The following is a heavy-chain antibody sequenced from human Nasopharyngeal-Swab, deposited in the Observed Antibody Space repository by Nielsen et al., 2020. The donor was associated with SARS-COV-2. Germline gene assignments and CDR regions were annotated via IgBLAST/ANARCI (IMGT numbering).Heavy chain of an antibody. V-gene: IGHV3-23*01. CDR1: GFTFSSYA. CDR2: ISGSGGST. Sequence: GGSLRLSCAASGFTFSSYAMNWVRQAPGKGLEWVSAISGSGGSTYYADSVKGRFTISRDNSKNTLYLQMNSLRAEDTAVYYCARVHIAALYFDYWGQGTLVTVSS. CDR3: ARVHIAALYFDY. D-gene: IGHD6-6*01. J-gene: IGHJ4*02.